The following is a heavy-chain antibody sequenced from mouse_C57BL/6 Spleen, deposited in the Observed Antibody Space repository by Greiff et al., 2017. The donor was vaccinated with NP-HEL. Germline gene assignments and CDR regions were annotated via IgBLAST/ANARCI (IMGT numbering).Heavy chain of an antibody. Sequence: VQLQQSGAELARPGASVKMSCKASGYTFTSYTMHWVKQRPGQGLEWIGYINPSSGYTKYNQKFKDKATLTADKSSSTAYMQLSSLTSEDSAVYYCARGGELGEFAYWGQGTLVTVSA. CDR1: GYTFTSYT. CDR2: INPSSGYT. D-gene: IGHD3-3*01. J-gene: IGHJ3*01. CDR3: ARGGELGEFAY. V-gene: IGHV1-4*01.